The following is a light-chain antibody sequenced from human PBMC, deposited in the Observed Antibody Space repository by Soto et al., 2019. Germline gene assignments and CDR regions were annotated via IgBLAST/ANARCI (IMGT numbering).Light chain of an antibody. Sequence: QSVLTQPPSVSGSPGQSVTSSCTGTSTYFFTYNRVSWYQQRPGTAPKLLIFGNINRPSGVPDRFSGSKSGTSASLAITGLQAEDEGDYYCQSYDSTLSARYVFGTGTKVTVL. J-gene: IGLJ1*01. CDR3: QSYDSTLSARYV. CDR2: GNI. CDR1: STYFFTYNR. V-gene: IGLV1-40*01.